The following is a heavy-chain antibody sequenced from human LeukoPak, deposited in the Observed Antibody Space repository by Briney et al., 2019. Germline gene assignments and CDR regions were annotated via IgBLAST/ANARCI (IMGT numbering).Heavy chain of an antibody. CDR1: GYTFTSYA. CDR3: ARSRQERTIFGVVYDAFDI. CDR2: INAGNGNT. Sequence: GASVKVSCKASGYTFTSYAMHWVRQAPGQRLEWMGWINAGNGNTKYSQKFQGRVTITRNTSISTAYMELSSLRSEDTAVYYCARSRQERTIFGVVYDAFDIWGQGTMVTVSS. V-gene: IGHV1-3*01. J-gene: IGHJ3*02. D-gene: IGHD3-3*01.